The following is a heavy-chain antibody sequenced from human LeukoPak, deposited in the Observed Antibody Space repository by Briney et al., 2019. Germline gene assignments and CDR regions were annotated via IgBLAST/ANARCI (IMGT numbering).Heavy chain of an antibody. CDR1: GFTFSSYG. V-gene: IGHV3-30*02. D-gene: IGHD5-24*01. Sequence: PGGSLRLSCAASGFTFSSYGMHWVRQAPGKGLEWVAFIRYDGSNKYYADSVKGRFTISRDNSKNTLYLQVNSLRAEDTAVYYCAKDRRWLQKRHDAFDIWGQGTMVTVSS. CDR2: IRYDGSNK. CDR3: AKDRRWLQKRHDAFDI. J-gene: IGHJ3*02.